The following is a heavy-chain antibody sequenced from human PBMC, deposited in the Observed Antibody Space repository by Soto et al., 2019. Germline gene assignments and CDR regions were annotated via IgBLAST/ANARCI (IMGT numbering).Heavy chain of an antibody. J-gene: IGHJ4*02. CDR2: IIPIIGTA. V-gene: IGHV1-69*01. CDR1: GGTFNNYA. CDR3: ARGGVDVVATAAFDY. D-gene: IGHD5-12*01. Sequence: QVQLVQSGAEVKKPGSSVKVSCKASGGTFNNYAISWVRQAPGQGLEWMGGIIPIIGTADYAHKFQGRLAISADESTGTTFMELSSLRSEDPAIYYCARGGVDVVATAAFDYWGQGTLVNVSS.